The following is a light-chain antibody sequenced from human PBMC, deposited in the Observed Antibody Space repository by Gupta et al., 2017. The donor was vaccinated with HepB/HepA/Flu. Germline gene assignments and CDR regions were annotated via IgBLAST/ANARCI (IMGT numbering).Light chain of an antibody. CDR1: QNVGNY. CDR2: DTS. J-gene: IGKJ4*01. Sequence: EIVLTQSPGTLSLSPGERATLSCRTSQNVGNYLAWYQQKPGQAPRLLMHDTSDSATGIPARFSGSGSGTEFTLTISGREPEDFAVYYCQQQDKWPFTFGRGTXVDIK. CDR3: QQQDKWPFT. V-gene: IGKV3-11*01.